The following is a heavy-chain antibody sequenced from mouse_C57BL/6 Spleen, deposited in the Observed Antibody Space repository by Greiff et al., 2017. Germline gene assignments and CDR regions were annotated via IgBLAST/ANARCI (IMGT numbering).Heavy chain of an antibody. V-gene: IGHV1-81*01. CDR1: GYTFTSSG. CDR2: MYPRSGNT. J-gene: IGHJ3*01. CDR3: ARGGDYDGAWFAY. D-gene: IGHD2-4*01. Sequence: VQLQQSGAELARPGASVKLSCKASGYTFTSSGISWVKQRTGQGLEWIGEMYPRSGNTYYNEKFKGKATLTADKSSSTAYMELRSLTSEDSAVYFCARGGDYDGAWFAYWGQGTLVTVSA.